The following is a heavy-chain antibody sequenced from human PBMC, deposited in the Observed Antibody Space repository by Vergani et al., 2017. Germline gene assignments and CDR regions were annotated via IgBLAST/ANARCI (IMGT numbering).Heavy chain of an antibody. V-gene: IGHV4-39*01. CDR2: IYYSGST. D-gene: IGHD3-10*01. Sequence: QLQLQESGPGLVKPSETLSLTCTVSGGSISSSSYSWGWIRQPPGKGLEWIGSIYYSGSTYYNPSLTSRVTISVDTSKNQFSLKLSSVTAADTAVYYCARSITMAGSHAFDIWGQGTMVTVSS. CDR1: GGSISSSSYS. CDR3: ARSITMAGSHAFDI. J-gene: IGHJ3*02.